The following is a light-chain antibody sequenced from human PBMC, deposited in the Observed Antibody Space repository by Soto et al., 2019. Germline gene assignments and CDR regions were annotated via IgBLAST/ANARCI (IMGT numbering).Light chain of an antibody. J-gene: IGKJ1*01. Sequence: EIVMTQSPATLSVSPGERATLSCRASQSVSSNLAWYQQKPGQAPRLLIYGASTRATGIPARFSGSGSGTEFTLTISSRQSEDVAVYYWQQYNNWPRTFGQGTKVEIK. CDR3: QQYNNWPRT. CDR2: GAS. CDR1: QSVSSN. V-gene: IGKV3-15*01.